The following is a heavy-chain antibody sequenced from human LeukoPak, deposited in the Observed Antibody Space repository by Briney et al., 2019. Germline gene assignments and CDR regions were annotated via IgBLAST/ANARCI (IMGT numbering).Heavy chain of an antibody. D-gene: IGHD2-2*01. CDR2: FDPEDGET. V-gene: IGHV1-24*01. CDR3: AILGYCSSTSCYGGEFDY. Sequence: ASVKVSCKVSGYTLTELSMHWVRQAPGKGLEWMGGFDPEDGETIYAQKFQGRVTMTEDTSTDTAYMELSSLRSEDTAVYYCAILGYCSSTSCYGGEFDYWGRGTLVTVSS. CDR1: GYTLTELS. J-gene: IGHJ4*02.